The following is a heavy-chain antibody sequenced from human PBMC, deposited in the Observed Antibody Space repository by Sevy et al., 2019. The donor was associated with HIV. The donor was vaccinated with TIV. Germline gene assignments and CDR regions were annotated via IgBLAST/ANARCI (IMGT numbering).Heavy chain of an antibody. CDR1: GFNFYIYS. Sequence: GGSLRLSCVASGFNFYIYSMSWVRQAPGKRLEWVSTLSFGCGRINHADSVQGRFTMSRADSQKTVYLEMNSLRPEDTAVYYCAREGCTKPLDYWGQGTLVTVSS. D-gene: IGHD2-8*01. V-gene: IGHV3-23*01. CDR2: LSFGCGRI. J-gene: IGHJ4*02. CDR3: AREGCTKPLDY.